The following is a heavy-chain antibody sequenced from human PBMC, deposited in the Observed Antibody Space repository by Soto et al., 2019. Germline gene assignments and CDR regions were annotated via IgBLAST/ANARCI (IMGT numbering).Heavy chain of an antibody. V-gene: IGHV4-39*01. Sequence: QLQLQESGPGLVKPSETLSLTCTVSGGSISFSSYYWAWIRQPPGKGLEWIGSIYNSVTSYYNASRKSRVIISVDTSKKQFSLKLSSVSAADTAVYYCARHGMIRGAVVYFDYWGGQGTLVTVSS. CDR3: ARHGMIRGAVVYFDY. D-gene: IGHD3-10*01. CDR1: GGSISFSSYY. CDR2: IYNSVTS. J-gene: IGHJ4*02.